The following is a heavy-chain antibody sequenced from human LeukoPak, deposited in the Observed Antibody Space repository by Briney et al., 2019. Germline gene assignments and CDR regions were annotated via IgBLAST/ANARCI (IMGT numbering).Heavy chain of an antibody. Sequence: GGSLRLSCAASGFTFSGSAMHWVRQASGKGLEWVGRIRSKANSYATAYAASVKGRFTISRDDSKNTAYLQMNSLKTEDTAVYYCARDLASTSNWEFDFWGQGTPVTVS. CDR3: ARDLASTSNWEFDF. J-gene: IGHJ4*02. V-gene: IGHV3-73*01. CDR2: IRSKANSYAT. CDR1: GFTFSGSA. D-gene: IGHD7-27*01.